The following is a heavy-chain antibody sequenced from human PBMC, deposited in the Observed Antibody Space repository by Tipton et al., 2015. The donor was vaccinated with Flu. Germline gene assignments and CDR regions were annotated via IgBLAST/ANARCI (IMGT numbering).Heavy chain of an antibody. Sequence: GLVKPSETLTLSCTVSGGSISSYHWTWIRQPPGKGLEWIGQIYYTGNTDYNPSLKSRVTMSLDTSKTQFPLKLSSVTAADTAVYFCAGDDSSGPRYLQYWGQGALVTVSS. V-gene: IGHV4-59*01. J-gene: IGHJ1*01. D-gene: IGHD6-19*01. CDR3: AGDDSSGPRYLQY. CDR1: GGSISSYH. CDR2: IYYTGNT.